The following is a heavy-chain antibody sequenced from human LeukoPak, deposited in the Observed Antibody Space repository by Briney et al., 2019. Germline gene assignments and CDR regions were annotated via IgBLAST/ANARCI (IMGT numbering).Heavy chain of an antibody. V-gene: IGHV3-23*01. CDR2: ISGSGGST. CDR1: GFTFSSYA. D-gene: IGHD2-21*01. Sequence: GGSLRLSCAASGFTFSSYAMSWVRQAPGKGLEWVSAISGSGGSTYYADSVKGRFTISRDNSKNTLYLQMNSLRAEDTAVYYCAKEKGVYCGGDCYLGDAFDIWGQGTMVTVSS. CDR3: AKEKGVYCGGDCYLGDAFDI. J-gene: IGHJ3*02.